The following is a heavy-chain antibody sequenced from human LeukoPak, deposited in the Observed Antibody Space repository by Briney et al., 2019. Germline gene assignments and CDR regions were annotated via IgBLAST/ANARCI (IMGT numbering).Heavy chain of an antibody. D-gene: IGHD3-16*02. J-gene: IGHJ4*02. CDR2: INHSGST. Sequence: SETLSLTCAVYGGSFSGYYWSWIRQPPGKGLEWIGEINHSGSTNYNPSLKNRVTISVDTSKNQFSLKLSSVTAADTAVYYCARGPTNYDYVWGSYRRDSNFDYWGQGTLVTVSS. CDR1: GGSFSGYY. V-gene: IGHV4-34*01. CDR3: ARGPTNYDYVWGSYRRDSNFDY.